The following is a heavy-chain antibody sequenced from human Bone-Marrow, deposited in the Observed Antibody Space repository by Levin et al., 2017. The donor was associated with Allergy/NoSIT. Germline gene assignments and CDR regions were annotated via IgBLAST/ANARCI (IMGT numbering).Heavy chain of an antibody. J-gene: IGHJ6*03. Sequence: PGGSLRLSCAASGFTFSSYAMSWVRQAPGKGLEWVSAISGSGGSTYYADSVKGRFTISRDNSKNTLYLQMNSLRAEDTAVYYCAKGHGSGSYTIYYYYYYYMDVWGKGTTVTVSS. CDR3: AKGHGSGSYTIYYYYYYYMDV. V-gene: IGHV3-23*01. D-gene: IGHD3-10*01. CDR2: ISGSGGST. CDR1: GFTFSSYA.